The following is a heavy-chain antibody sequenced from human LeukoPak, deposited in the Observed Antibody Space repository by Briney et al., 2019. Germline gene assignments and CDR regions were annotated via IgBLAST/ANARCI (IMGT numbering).Heavy chain of an antibody. CDR2: VDPEDGET. D-gene: IGHD4-23*01. V-gene: IGHV1-69-2*01. CDR1: GYTFTDYY. CDR3: ATRLEFMVVTPVGIP. Sequence: ASVRISCKVSGYTFTDYYMHWVQQAPGKGLEWMGLVDPEDGETIYAEKFQGRVTITADTSTDTAYMELSSLRSEDTAVYYCATRLEFMVVTPVGIPWGQGTLVTVSS. J-gene: IGHJ5*02.